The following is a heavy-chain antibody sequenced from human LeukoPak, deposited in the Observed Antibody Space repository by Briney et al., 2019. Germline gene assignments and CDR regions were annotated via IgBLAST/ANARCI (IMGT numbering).Heavy chain of an antibody. CDR1: GFTYSSYA. D-gene: IGHD6-19*01. Sequence: GRSLRLSCAASGFTYSSYAMHWVRQAPGKGLEWVAVISYDGSNKYYADSVKGRFTISRDNSKNTLYLQMNSLRAEDTAVYYCARDPIAVADEYYFDCWGQGTLVTVSS. V-gene: IGHV3-30-3*01. J-gene: IGHJ4*02. CDR3: ARDPIAVADEYYFDC. CDR2: ISYDGSNK.